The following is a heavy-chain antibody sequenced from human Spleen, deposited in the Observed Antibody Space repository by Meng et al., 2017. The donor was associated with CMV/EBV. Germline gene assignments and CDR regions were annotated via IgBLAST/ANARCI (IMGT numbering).Heavy chain of an antibody. CDR1: GFTFSSYS. V-gene: IGHV3-21*01. Sequence: GGSLRLSCAASGFTFSSYSMNWVRQASGKGLEWVSSISSSSSYIYYADSVKGRFTISRDNAKNSLYLQMNSLRAEDTAVYYCARDKTGSSSHNSMDVWGQGTTVTVSS. CDR3: ARDKTGSSSHNSMDV. D-gene: IGHD6-6*01. CDR2: ISSSSSYI. J-gene: IGHJ6*02.